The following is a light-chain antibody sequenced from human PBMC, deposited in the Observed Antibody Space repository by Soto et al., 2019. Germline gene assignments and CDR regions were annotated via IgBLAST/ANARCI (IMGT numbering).Light chain of an antibody. V-gene: IGKV1-9*01. CDR1: QAVPNN. CDR3: LQHNSYPWT. Sequence: DIHLTQSPSFLSASVGDRVTITCRPSQAVPNNMAWYQQKPGKAPKLLIYDASSLQSGVPSRFSGSGSGTEFTLTISSLQPEDFATYYCLQHNSYPWTFGQGTKVDI. CDR2: DAS. J-gene: IGKJ1*01.